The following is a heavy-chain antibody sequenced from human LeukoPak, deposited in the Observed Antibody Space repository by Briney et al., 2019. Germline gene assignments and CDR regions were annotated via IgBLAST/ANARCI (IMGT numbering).Heavy chain of an antibody. CDR2: ISGSGGGT. CDR1: GFTFSSYA. V-gene: IGHV3-23*01. D-gene: IGHD3-9*01. Sequence: GGSLRLSCAASGFTFSSYAMSWVRQAPGKGLEWVSAISGSGGGTYYADSVKGRFTISRDNSKNTLYLQMNSLRAEDTAVYYCAKNMRAHYTDDTYYFDYWGQGTLVTVSS. CDR3: AKNMRAHYTDDTYYFDY. J-gene: IGHJ4*02.